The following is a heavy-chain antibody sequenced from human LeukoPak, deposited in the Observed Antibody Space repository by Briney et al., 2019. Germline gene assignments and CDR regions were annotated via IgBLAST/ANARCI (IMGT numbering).Heavy chain of an antibody. CDR2: ISGSGGST. Sequence: GGSLRLSCAASGFTFAGYAMTWVRQAPGKGLGWVSLISGSGGSTYYADVVKGRFTISRDNSKNALYLRMNSLRAEDTAVYYCARGVVPAASVAYWGQGTLVTVSS. D-gene: IGHD2-2*01. CDR3: ARGVVPAASVAY. J-gene: IGHJ4*02. CDR1: GFTFAGYA. V-gene: IGHV3-23*01.